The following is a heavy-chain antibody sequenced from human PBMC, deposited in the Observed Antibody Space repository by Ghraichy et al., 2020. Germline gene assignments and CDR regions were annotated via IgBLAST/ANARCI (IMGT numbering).Heavy chain of an antibody. D-gene: IGHD3-3*01. CDR3: AAGRDSYYDCWSGSSNYYYGMDV. J-gene: IGHJ6*02. CDR1: GFTFTSSA. Sequence: SVKVSCKASGFTFTSSAVQWVRQARGQRLEWKGWIVVGSGNTNYAQKFQERVTITRDMSTSPAYMELSSLRSEDTAVYYCAAGRDSYYDCWSGSSNYYYGMDVWGQGTTVTVSS. V-gene: IGHV1-58*01. CDR2: IVVGSGNT.